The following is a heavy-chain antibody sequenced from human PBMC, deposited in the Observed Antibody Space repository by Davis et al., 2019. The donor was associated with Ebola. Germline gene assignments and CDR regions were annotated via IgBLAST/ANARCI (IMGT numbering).Heavy chain of an antibody. D-gene: IGHD3-3*01. CDR1: GFIFRNYV. CDR2: FGLSADT. V-gene: IGHV3-23*01. Sequence: PGGSLRLSCETSGFIFRNYVMSWVRQAPGKGLEWVSTFGLSADTYYADSVKGRFTISRDNSKNTLHLQMNSLRVEDTAVYYCAREQLEEYYFDYWGQGTLVTVSS. J-gene: IGHJ4*02. CDR3: AREQLEEYYFDY.